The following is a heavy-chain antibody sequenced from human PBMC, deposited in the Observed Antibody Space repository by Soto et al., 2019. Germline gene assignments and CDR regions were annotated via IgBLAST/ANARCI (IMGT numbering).Heavy chain of an antibody. D-gene: IGHD3-22*01. CDR1: GNTFASCY. J-gene: IGHJ3*02. V-gene: IGHV1-46*01. CDR2: INPSGGST. CDR3: ARVYYDSSGYYPWAFDI. Sequence: APVRVYCNASGNTFASCYMHCVRQDHGQGLEWMGIINPSGGSTSYAQKFQGRVTMTRDTSTSTVYMELSSLRSEDTAVYYCARVYYDSSGYYPWAFDIWGQGTMVTVSS.